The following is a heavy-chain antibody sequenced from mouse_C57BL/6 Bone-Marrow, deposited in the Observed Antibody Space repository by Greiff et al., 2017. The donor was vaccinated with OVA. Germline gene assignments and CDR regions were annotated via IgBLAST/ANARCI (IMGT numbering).Heavy chain of an antibody. CDR2: IDPEDGET. D-gene: IGHD1-1*01. V-gene: IGHV14-2*01. Sequence: EVQVVESGAELVKPGASVKLSCTASGFNIKDYYMHWVKQRTEQGLEWIGRIDPEDGETKYAPKFQGKATITADTSSNTAYLQLSSLTSEDTAVYYRARSDPLYYGSRPRYWYFDVWGTGTTVTVSS. CDR1: GFNIKDYY. CDR3: ARSDPLYYGSRPRYWYFDV. J-gene: IGHJ1*03.